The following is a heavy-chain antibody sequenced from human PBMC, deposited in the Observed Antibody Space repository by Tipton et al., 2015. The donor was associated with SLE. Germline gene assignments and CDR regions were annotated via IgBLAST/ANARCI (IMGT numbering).Heavy chain of an antibody. J-gene: IGHJ4*02. CDR2: IYYSGST. Sequence: TLSLTCTVSGGSISSHYWSWIRQPPGKGLEWIGYIYYSGSTNYNPSLKSRVTISVDTSKNQFSLKLSSVTAADTAVYYCARVRFLEWLSPYYFDYWGQGTLVTVSS. CDR1: GGSISSHY. CDR3: ARVRFLEWLSPYYFDY. V-gene: IGHV4-59*08. D-gene: IGHD3-3*01.